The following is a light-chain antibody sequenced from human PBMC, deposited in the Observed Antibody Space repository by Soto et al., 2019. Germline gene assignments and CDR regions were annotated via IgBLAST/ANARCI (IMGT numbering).Light chain of an antibody. V-gene: IGLV2-14*01. Sequence: QSALTQPASVSGSPGQSITISCTGTSSDVGGYIYVTWYQQHPGKAPKLLIYDVSNRSSGVSNRFSGSKSGNTASLTISGLQAEDEDDYYCNSYTSSNTWVVCGGTKVTVL. J-gene: IGLJ2*01. CDR2: DVS. CDR3: NSYTSSNTWV. CDR1: SSDVGGYIY.